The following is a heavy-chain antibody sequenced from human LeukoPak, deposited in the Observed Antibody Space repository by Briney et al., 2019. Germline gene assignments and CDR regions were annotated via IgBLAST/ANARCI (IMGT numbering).Heavy chain of an antibody. CDR3: ATASVVAGFDY. CDR1: GFTVGSNY. V-gene: IGHV3-66*01. J-gene: IGHJ4*02. Sequence: GGSLRLSCAASGFTVGSNYMTWVRQAPEKGLEWVSIIYSGGSTYYADSVKGRFTISRDNSKNTLYLQMNSLRAEDTAVYYCATASVVAGFDYWGQGTLVTVSS. D-gene: IGHD6-19*01. CDR2: IYSGGST.